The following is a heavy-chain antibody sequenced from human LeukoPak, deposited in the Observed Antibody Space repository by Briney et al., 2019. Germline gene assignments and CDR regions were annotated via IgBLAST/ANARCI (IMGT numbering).Heavy chain of an antibody. CDR2: ISPNGGDT. V-gene: IGHV1-2*02. CDR3: ARNYGHNSKYFDF. CDR1: GYTFTDYY. Sequence: GASVKVSCKASGYTFTDYYMHWVRQAPGQGLEWMGWISPNGGDTHYAQRFQGRVTMTRDTSISTAYMELCGLRSDDTAVYYCARNYGHNSKYFDFWGQGTLVTVSS. J-gene: IGHJ4*02. D-gene: IGHD4-17*01.